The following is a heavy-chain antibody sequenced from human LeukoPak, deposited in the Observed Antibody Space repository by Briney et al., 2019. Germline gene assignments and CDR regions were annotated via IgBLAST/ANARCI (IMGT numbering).Heavy chain of an antibody. CDR3: ARRRLLYTKRYCSGGSCYSAPYYFDY. V-gene: IGHV4-34*01. CDR2: INHSGST. CDR1: GGSFSGYY. D-gene: IGHD2-15*01. J-gene: IGHJ4*02. Sequence: SETLSLTCAVYGGSFSGYYWSWIRQPPGKGLEWIGEINHSGSTNYNPSLKSRVTISVDTSKNQFSLKLSSVTAADTAVYYCARRRLLYTKRYCSGGSCYSAPYYFDYWGQGTLVTVSS.